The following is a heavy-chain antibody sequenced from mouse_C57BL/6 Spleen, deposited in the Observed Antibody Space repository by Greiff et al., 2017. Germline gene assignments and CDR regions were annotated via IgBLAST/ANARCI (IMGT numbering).Heavy chain of an antibody. CDR3: TTYSSSQFAY. Sequence: EVKLVESGAELVRPGASVKLSCTASGFNFKDDCMHWVKQRPEQGLEWIGWIDPANGDTEYASKFQGKATITADTSSNTAYPQHTSLTSGDTAVYYCTTYSSSQFAYWGQGTLVTVSA. D-gene: IGHD1-1*01. CDR1: GFNFKDDC. J-gene: IGHJ3*01. V-gene: IGHV14-4*01. CDR2: IDPANGDT.